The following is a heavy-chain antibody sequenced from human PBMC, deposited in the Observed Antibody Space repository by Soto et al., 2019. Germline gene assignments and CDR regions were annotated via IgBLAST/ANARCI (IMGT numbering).Heavy chain of an antibody. CDR3: ASRDCRGGSCYLYNWFDP. J-gene: IGHJ5*02. V-gene: IGHV1-18*01. D-gene: IGHD2-15*01. CDR1: GYSFTSYG. Sequence: QVPLVQSGGEVKKPGASVKVSCKASGYSFTSYGVSWVREAPGQGLEWMGWISAYNGNTIYAQKFQDRVTMTTDTSTSTAYMELRSLRSDDTAGYYCASRDCRGGSCYLYNWFDPWGQGTLVTVSS. CDR2: ISAYNGNT.